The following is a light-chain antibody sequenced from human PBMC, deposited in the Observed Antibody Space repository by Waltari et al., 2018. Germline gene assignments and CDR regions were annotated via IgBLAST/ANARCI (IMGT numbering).Light chain of an antibody. J-gene: IGKJ1*01. V-gene: IGKV1-17*01. CDR2: AAS. Sequence: IQVTQSPSSLSASVGHTVTITCRASQDISSYLNWFQQKPGKAPKLLIYAASSLESGVPSRFSGSGSGTEFTLTISSLQPEDFAAYYCLQHHSYPRTFGQGTKVEI. CDR1: QDISSY. CDR3: LQHHSYPRT.